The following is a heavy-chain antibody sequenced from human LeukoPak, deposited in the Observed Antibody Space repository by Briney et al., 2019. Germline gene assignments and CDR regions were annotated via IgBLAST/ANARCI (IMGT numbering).Heavy chain of an antibody. D-gene: IGHD4-23*01. Sequence: ASVKVSCKASGYTFTSYYIHWVRQAPGQGLEWMGIINPSGGSTTYAQKFQGRVAMTRDTSTSRVYMEVSSLRSEDTAVYYCARDGNGGGNSALDYWGQGTLVTVSS. CDR1: GYTFTSYY. CDR3: ARDGNGGGNSALDY. J-gene: IGHJ4*02. CDR2: INPSGGST. V-gene: IGHV1-46*01.